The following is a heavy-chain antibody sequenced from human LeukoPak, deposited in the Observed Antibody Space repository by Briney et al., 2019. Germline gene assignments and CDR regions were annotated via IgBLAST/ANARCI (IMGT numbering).Heavy chain of an antibody. J-gene: IGHJ4*02. D-gene: IGHD6-6*01. CDR2: ISTYNGDT. CDR3: ARRAARRYFDY. V-gene: IGHV1-18*01. Sequence: ASVKVSCKASGYTFTSYGISWVRQAPGQGLEWMGWISTYNGDTNYAQKLQGRVTMTTDTSTSTAYMELRSLRSDDTAVYYCARRAARRYFDYWGQGTLVTVSS. CDR1: GYTFTSYG.